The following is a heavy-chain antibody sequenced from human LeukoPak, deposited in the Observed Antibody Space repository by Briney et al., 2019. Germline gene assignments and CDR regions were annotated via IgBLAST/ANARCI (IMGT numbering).Heavy chain of an antibody. D-gene: IGHD3-10*01. CDR2: IYTSGST. J-gene: IGHJ6*03. V-gene: IGHV4-61*02. Sequence: SETLPLTCTVSGGSISSSSYYWSWIRQPAGKGLEWIGRIYTSGSTNYNPSLKSRVTMSVGTSKNQFSLKLSSVTAADTAVYYCAREAAYYYGSGLYYYYMDVWGKGTTVTISS. CDR3: AREAAYYYGSGLYYYYMDV. CDR1: GGSISSSSYY.